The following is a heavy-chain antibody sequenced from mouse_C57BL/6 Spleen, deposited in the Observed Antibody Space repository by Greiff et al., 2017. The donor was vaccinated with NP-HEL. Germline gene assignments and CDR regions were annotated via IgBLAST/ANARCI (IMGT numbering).Heavy chain of an antibody. CDR1: GFTFSSYG. CDR2: ISSGGSYT. CDR3: ARHDGYYEGDYAMDY. J-gene: IGHJ4*01. D-gene: IGHD2-3*01. Sequence: EVMLVESGGDLVKPGGSLKLSCAASGFTFSSYGMSWVRQTPDKRLEWVATISSGGSYTYYPDSVKGRFTISRDNAKNTLYLQMSSLKSEDTAMYYCARHDGYYEGDYAMDYWGQGTSVTVSS. V-gene: IGHV5-6*01.